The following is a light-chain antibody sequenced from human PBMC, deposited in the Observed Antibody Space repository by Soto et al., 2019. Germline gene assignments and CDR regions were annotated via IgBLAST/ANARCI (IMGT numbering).Light chain of an antibody. CDR2: GNS. J-gene: IGLJ3*02. Sequence: QSVLTQPPSVSGAPGQRVTISCTGSSSNIGAGHDVHWYQQLPGTAPKLLIYGNSNRPSGVPDRFSGSKSGTSASLAITGLQAEDEADYYCQSYDSSLSALFGGGTKVTVL. V-gene: IGLV1-40*01. CDR3: QSYDSSLSAL. CDR1: SSNIGAGHD.